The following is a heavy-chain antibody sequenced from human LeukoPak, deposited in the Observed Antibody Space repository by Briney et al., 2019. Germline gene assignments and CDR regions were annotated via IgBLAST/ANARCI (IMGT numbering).Heavy chain of an antibody. D-gene: IGHD3-10*01. J-gene: IGHJ4*02. CDR3: ARSLYYYGSGSYYSGAGY. Sequence: GESLKISCKGSGYSFTSYWIGWVRQMPGKGLEWMGIIYPGDSDTRYSPSFQGQVTISADKSISTAYLQWSSLKASDTAMYYCARSLYYYGSGSYYSGAGYWGQGTLVTVSS. V-gene: IGHV5-51*01. CDR1: GYSFTSYW. CDR2: IYPGDSDT.